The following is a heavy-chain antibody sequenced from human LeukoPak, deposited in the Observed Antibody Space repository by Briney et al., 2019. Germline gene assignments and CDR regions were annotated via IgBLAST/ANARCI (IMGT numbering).Heavy chain of an antibody. V-gene: IGHV1-2*02. CDR2: INPNSGGT. Sequence: ASVKVSCKASGYTFTGYYMHWVRQAPGQGLEWMGWINPNSGGTNYAQKFQGRVTMTRNTSISTAYMELSRLRSDDTAVYYCATVVPAALDAFDIWGQGTMVTVSS. CDR1: GYTFTGYY. J-gene: IGHJ3*02. D-gene: IGHD2-2*01. CDR3: ATVVPAALDAFDI.